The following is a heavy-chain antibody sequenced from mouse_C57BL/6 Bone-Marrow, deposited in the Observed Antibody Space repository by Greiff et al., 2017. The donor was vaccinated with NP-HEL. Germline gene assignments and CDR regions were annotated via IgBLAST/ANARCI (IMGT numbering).Heavy chain of an antibody. CDR2: INPNNGGT. V-gene: IGHV1-26*01. D-gene: IGHD1-1*01. Sequence: EEKLQQSGPELVKPGASVKISCKASGYTFTDYYMNWVKQSHGKSLEWIGDINPNNGGTSYNQKFKGKATLTVDKSSSTAYMELSSLTSEDSAVYYCSRPITTVVAGDYWGQGTTLTVSS. CDR3: SRPITTVVAGDY. J-gene: IGHJ2*01. CDR1: GYTFTDYY.